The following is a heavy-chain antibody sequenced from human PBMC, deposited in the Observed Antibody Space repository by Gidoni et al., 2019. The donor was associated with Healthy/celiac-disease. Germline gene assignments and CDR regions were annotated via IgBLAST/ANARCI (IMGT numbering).Heavy chain of an antibody. D-gene: IGHD2-2*01. CDR1: GFPFSSYA. V-gene: IGHV3-64D*06. CDR3: VKDRGSSIVVVPATSETEYFQH. CDR2: ISSNGGST. Sequence: EVQLVESGGGLVQPGGSLRLSCSASGFPFSSYAMHWVRQAPGKGLEYVSAISSNGGSTYYADSVKGRFTISRDNSKNTLYLQMSSLRAEDTAVYYCVKDRGSSIVVVPATSETEYFQHWGQGTLVTVSS. J-gene: IGHJ1*01.